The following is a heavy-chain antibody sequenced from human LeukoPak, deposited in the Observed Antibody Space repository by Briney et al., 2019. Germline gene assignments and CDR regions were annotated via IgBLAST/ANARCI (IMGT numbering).Heavy chain of an antibody. D-gene: IGHD6-13*01. CDR2: ISAYNGNT. CDR1: GYTFTSYG. J-gene: IGHJ6*03. CDR3: ARASSSWYYYYYMDV. Sequence: ASVKVSCKASGYTFTSYGISWVRQAPGQGLEWMGWISAYNGNTNYAQKFQGRVTMTRDTSISTAYMELSRLRSDDTAVYYCARASSSWYYYYYMDVWGKGTTVTVSS. V-gene: IGHV1-18*01.